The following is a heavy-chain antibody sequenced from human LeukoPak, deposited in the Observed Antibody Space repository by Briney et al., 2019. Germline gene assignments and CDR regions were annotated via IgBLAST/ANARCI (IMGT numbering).Heavy chain of an antibody. V-gene: IGHV4-59*01. D-gene: IGHD6-19*01. CDR2: IYYSGST. CDR1: GAPINGYY. J-gene: IGHJ4*02. Sequence: PSETLSLTCTVSGAPINGYYWSWIRQPPGKGLEWIGYIYYSGSTNYNPSLKSRVTISVDTPKSQFSLKLNPVTAAYTAVYFCARHHHYSSGFDYWGQGTLVTVSS. CDR3: ARHHHYSSGFDY.